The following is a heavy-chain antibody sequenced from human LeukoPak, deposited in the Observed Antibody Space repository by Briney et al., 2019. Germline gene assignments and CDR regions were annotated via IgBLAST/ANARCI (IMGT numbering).Heavy chain of an antibody. J-gene: IGHJ4*02. V-gene: IGHV3-48*01. CDR2: ISSSSSTI. CDR3: ARVPNYYGSGIDY. D-gene: IGHD3-10*01. Sequence: EGSLRLSCAASGFTFSSDSMNWVRQAPGKGLEWVSYISSSSSTIYYADSVKGRFTISRDNAKNSLYLQMNSLRAEDTAVYYCARVPNYYGSGIDYWGQGTLVTVSS. CDR1: GFTFSSDS.